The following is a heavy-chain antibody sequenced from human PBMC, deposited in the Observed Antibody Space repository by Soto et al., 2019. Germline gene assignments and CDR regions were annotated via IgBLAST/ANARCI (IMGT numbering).Heavy chain of an antibody. CDR1: GGSISSSSYY. J-gene: IGHJ5*02. CDR2: IYYSGST. D-gene: IGHD1-7*01. CDR3: ARHEWGVTGTTLTTGFDP. Sequence: QLQLQESGPGLVKPSETLSLTCTVSGGSISSSSYYWGWIRQPPGKGLEWIGSIYYSGSTYYNPSLKSRVTISVDTSKNQFSLKLSSVTAADTAVYYCARHEWGVTGTTLTTGFDPWGQGPLVTVSS. V-gene: IGHV4-39*01.